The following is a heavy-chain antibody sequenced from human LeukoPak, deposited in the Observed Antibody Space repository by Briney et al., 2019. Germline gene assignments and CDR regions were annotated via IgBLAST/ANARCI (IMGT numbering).Heavy chain of an antibody. CDR2: ISRGSGYI. Sequence: PAGSLRLSCAASGFTFSTYTMTWVRQAPGKGLEWVSSISRGSGYIYYADSVKGRFTVSRDNAQSSLYLQMNSLSAEDTALYYCARGLRSGTSSSTSQKSEGPDYWGQGSLVTVSS. J-gene: IGHJ4*02. CDR1: GFTFSTYT. V-gene: IGHV3-21*01. D-gene: IGHD2-2*01. CDR3: ARGLRSGTSSSTSQKSEGPDY.